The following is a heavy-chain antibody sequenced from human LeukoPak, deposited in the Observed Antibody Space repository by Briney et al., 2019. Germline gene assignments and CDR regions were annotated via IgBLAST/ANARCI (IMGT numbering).Heavy chain of an antibody. J-gene: IGHJ5*02. CDR3: ARPPSSYESGNGYPNLGWLDP. V-gene: IGHV4-38-2*02. CDR1: GYPIGLDYY. D-gene: IGHD5-24*01. CDR2: FHRGRI. Sequence: SETLSLTCKVSGYPIGLDYYWVWIRQAPGRGLQWIGGFHRGRIQYNSALKSRVTISIDSSKNQFSLRMWPVTAADTAFYFCARPPSSYESGNGYPNLGWLDPWGQGALVTVSS.